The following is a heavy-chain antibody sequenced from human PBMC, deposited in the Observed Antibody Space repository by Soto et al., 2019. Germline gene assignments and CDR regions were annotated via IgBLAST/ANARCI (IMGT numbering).Heavy chain of an antibody. J-gene: IGHJ4*02. V-gene: IGHV3-64*07. CDR3: ARGERNGAISAGMHDY. Sequence: EVQLVQSGGGLVQPGGSLRLSCAASGFTFSSYSMHWVRQAPGKGLEYASAISKDGGFTYYADSVKGRFTISRDNTKNILHLKTGSLGVEDMAVYYCARGERNGAISAGMHDYWGQGALVTVSS. D-gene: IGHD2-2*01. CDR2: ISKDGGFT. CDR1: GFTFSSYS.